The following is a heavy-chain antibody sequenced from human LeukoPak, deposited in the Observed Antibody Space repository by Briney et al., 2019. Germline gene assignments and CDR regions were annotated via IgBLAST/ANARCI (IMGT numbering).Heavy chain of an antibody. V-gene: IGHV3-30*18. CDR1: GFTFSSFG. Sequence: GGSLRLSCAAAGFTFSSFGMHSVRQAPGKGLGWVAVISYDGSNKYYADSVKGRFTISRDNSKNTLYLQMNSLRAEDTAVYYCAKGRLPYYGMDVWGQGTTVTVSS. J-gene: IGHJ6*02. D-gene: IGHD3-10*01. CDR3: AKGRLPYYGMDV. CDR2: ISYDGSNK.